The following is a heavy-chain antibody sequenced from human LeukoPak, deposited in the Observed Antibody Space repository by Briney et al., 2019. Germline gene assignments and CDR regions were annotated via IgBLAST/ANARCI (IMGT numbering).Heavy chain of an antibody. D-gene: IGHD3-16*02. V-gene: IGHV1-2*02. CDR2: INPNSGGT. CDR1: GYTFTGYY. J-gene: IGHJ4*02. Sequence: ASVKVSCKASGYTFTGYYMHWLRQAPGQGLEWMGWINPNSGGTNYAQKFQGRVTMTRDTSISTAYMELSRLRSDDTAVYYCARDLPGFTIYDYVWGSYRPFDYWGQGTLVTVSS. CDR3: ARDLPGFTIYDYVWGSYRPFDY.